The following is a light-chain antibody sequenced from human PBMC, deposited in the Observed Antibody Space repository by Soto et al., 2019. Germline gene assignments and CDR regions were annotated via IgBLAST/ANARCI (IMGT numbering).Light chain of an antibody. CDR3: QQYSSWLWT. CDR2: GAS. V-gene: IGKV3-15*01. J-gene: IGKJ1*01. CDR1: QRISRN. Sequence: EIVMTQSPATLSVSPGESATLSCRASQRISRNLAWYQQKPGQAPRLLIYGASNRATGVPARISGSVSGTEFTLTIASLQSEDFAVYYCQQYSSWLWTFGQGTKVDIK.